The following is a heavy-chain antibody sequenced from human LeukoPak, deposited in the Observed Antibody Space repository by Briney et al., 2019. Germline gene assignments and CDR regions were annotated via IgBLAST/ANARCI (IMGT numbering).Heavy chain of an antibody. CDR1: GYTFTSYG. J-gene: IGHJ5*02. CDR3: AREDSGYDQYNWFDP. CDR2: ISAYNGNT. V-gene: IGHV1-18*01. Sequence: ASVKVSCKASGYTFTSYGISWVRQAPGQGLEWMGWISAYNGNTNYAQKLQGRVTMTTDTSTGTAYMELRSLRSDDTALYYCAREDSGYDQYNWFDPWGQGTLVTVSS. D-gene: IGHD5-12*01.